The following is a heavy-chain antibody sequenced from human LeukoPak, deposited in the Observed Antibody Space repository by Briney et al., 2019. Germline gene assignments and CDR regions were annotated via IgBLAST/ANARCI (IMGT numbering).Heavy chain of an antibody. V-gene: IGHV1-18*01. D-gene: IGHD3-22*01. J-gene: IGHJ4*02. CDR1: GYTFTSYG. Sequence: ASVKVSCKASGYTFTSYGISWVRQAPGQGLEWMGWISAYNGNTNYAQKLQGRVTMTTDTSTSTAYMELRSLRSDDTAVYYCARSGSPGNYYDSSGYYGVWGQGTLVTVSS. CDR3: ARSGSPGNYYDSSGYYGV. CDR2: ISAYNGNT.